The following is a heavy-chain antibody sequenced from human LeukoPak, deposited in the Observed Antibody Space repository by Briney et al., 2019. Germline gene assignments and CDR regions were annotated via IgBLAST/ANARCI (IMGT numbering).Heavy chain of an antibody. V-gene: IGHV1-18*01. CDR1: GYSFTNYG. J-gene: IGHJ5*02. CDR2: INAFNGDR. CDR3: ARDGSGTWSDP. D-gene: IGHD3-10*01. Sequence: ASVKVSCKASGYSFTNYGITWVRQAPGLGLEWMGWINAFNGDRDHAQKFQGRVTMTTDTSTSTAHMELRSLRSDDTAVYYCARDGSGTWSDPWGQGTLVTVSS.